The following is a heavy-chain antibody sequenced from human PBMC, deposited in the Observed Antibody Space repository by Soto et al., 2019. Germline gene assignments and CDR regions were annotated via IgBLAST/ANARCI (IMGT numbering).Heavy chain of an antibody. Sequence: VASVKVSCKASGYTSTGYYMHWVRQAPGQGLEWMGWINPNSGGTNYAQKFQGRVTMTRDTSISTAYMELSRLRSDDTAVYYCARNIVVVPAATNWFDPWGQGTLVTVSS. J-gene: IGHJ5*02. V-gene: IGHV1-2*02. CDR1: GYTSTGYY. CDR3: ARNIVVVPAATNWFDP. D-gene: IGHD2-2*01. CDR2: INPNSGGT.